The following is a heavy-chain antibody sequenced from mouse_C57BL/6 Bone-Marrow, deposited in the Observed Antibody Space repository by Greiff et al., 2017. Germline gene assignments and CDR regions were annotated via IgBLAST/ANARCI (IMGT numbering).Heavy chain of an antibody. D-gene: IGHD2-4*01. CDR3: ARDAGDYDGAWFAY. Sequence: EVKVVESGGGLVQSGRSLRLSCATSGFTFSDFYMEWVRQAPGKGLEWIAASRNKANDYTTEYSASVKGRFIVSRDTSQSILYLQMNALRAEVTAIYYCARDAGDYDGAWFAYWGQGTLVTVSA. CDR2: SRNKANDYTT. J-gene: IGHJ3*01. V-gene: IGHV7-1*01. CDR1: GFTFSDFY.